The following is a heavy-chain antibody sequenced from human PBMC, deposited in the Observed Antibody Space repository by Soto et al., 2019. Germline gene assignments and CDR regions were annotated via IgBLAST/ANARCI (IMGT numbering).Heavy chain of an antibody. CDR3: ARHEGGAAADRPLDY. Sequence: QLQLQESGPGLVKPSETLSLTCTVSGGSIRSSTYYWGWIRQPPGKGLEWIGSIYYSGSTHYNPSLKSSVTMSVDTSTNQFSLKLNSVTAADTAVYYCARHEGGAAADRPLDYWGQGTLVTVSS. CDR1: GGSIRSSTYY. CDR2: IYYSGST. V-gene: IGHV4-39*01. J-gene: IGHJ4*02. D-gene: IGHD6-13*01.